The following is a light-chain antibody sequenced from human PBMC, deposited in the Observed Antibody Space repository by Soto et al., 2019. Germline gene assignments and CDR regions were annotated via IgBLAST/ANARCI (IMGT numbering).Light chain of an antibody. CDR3: AAWDDSLNGYG. J-gene: IGLJ1*01. CDR2: RNN. Sequence: QSVLTQPPSASGTPGQRVTISCSGSSSNIGSNTVNWYHQLPGTAPKLLIYRNNQRPSGVPDRFSASKSGTSASLAISGLQSEDEANYYCAAWDDSLNGYGFGTGTKLTVL. V-gene: IGLV1-44*01. CDR1: SSNIGSNT.